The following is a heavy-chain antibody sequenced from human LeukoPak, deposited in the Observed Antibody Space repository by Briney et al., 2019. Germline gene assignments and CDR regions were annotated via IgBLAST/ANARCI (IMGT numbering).Heavy chain of an antibody. J-gene: IGHJ4*02. CDR1: GFTFSTYG. CDR3: AKAAYCTSTSCHFSGYAQRPPDS. Sequence: PGGSLRLSCAASGFTFSTYGMHWVRQAPGAGLEWVSVIWYDGSNKYYADSVKGRFTISRDNSENTLYLQMNSLRAEDTAVYYCAKAAYCTSTSCHFSGYAQRPPDSWGQGTLVTVSS. D-gene: IGHD2-2*01. CDR2: IWYDGSNK. V-gene: IGHV3-33*06.